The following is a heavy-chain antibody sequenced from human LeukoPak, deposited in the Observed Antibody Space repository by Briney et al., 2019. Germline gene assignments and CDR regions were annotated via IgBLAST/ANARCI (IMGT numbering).Heavy chain of an antibody. CDR2: INHSGST. Sequence: SETLSLTCAVYGGSFSGYYWSWIRQPPGKGLEWIGEINHSGSTNYNPSLKSRVTISVDTSKNQFSLKLSSVTAADTAVHYCARGILWWRSNRNWFDPWGQGTLVTVSS. CDR1: GGSFSGYY. J-gene: IGHJ5*02. CDR3: ARGILWWRSNRNWFDP. V-gene: IGHV4-34*01. D-gene: IGHD2-21*01.